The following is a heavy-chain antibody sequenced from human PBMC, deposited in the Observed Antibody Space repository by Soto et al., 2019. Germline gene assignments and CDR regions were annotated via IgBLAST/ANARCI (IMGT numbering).Heavy chain of an antibody. CDR1: GASISGFY. Sequence: SETLSLTCTVSGASISGFYWSWIRKPAGKGLEWIGRIYATGTTDYNPSLKSRVMMSVDTSKNQFSLKLRSVTAADTAVYYCVKDGTKSLREWFDSWGQGISVTVSS. CDR3: VKDGTKSLREWFDS. CDR2: IYATGTT. J-gene: IGHJ5*01. V-gene: IGHV4-4*07. D-gene: IGHD1-1*01.